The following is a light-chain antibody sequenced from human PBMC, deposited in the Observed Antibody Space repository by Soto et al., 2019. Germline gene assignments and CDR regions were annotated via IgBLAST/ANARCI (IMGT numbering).Light chain of an antibody. CDR2: TTS. CDR3: QQSYSTPPT. CDR1: QNINRF. Sequence: DIQMTQSPSSLSASVGDRVTITCRASQNINRFLNWYQQKPGKAPDLLIYTTSSLQSGVPSRFSGSGSGTDFTLTISSLQPEDFATYYCQQSYSTPPTFGGGTNVEIK. V-gene: IGKV1-39*01. J-gene: IGKJ4*01.